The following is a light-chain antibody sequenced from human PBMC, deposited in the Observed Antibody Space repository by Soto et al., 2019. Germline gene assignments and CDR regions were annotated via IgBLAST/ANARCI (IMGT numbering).Light chain of an antibody. CDR1: QSISTW. J-gene: IGKJ1*01. CDR3: QHYNTSSWT. CDR2: DAS. V-gene: IGKV1-5*01. Sequence: DIQMTQSPSTLSASVGDRVTITCRASQSISTWLDWYQQKPGKAPDLLIYDASTLESGVPSRFSGSGSGTEFTLTISSLQPDDLATYFCQHYNTSSWTFGQGTKVEIK.